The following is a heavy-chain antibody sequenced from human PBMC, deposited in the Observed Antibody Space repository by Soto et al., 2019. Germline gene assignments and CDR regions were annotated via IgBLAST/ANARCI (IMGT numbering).Heavy chain of an antibody. CDR1: GFTFRTYW. D-gene: IGHD2-2*01. J-gene: IGHJ6*02. CDR3: ARDPAAGGLDV. CDR2: IKYDGSDQ. V-gene: IGHV3-7*01. Sequence: PGGSLRLPCAASGFTFRTYWMNWVRQAPGKGLEWVASIKYDGSDQFYVDSVKGRFTVSRDNAKNSLYLHMDSLRVEDTAVYYCARDPAAGGLDVWGRGTTVTVSS.